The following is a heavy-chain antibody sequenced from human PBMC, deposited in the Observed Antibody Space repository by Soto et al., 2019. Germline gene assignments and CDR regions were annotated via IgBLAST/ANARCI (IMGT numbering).Heavy chain of an antibody. D-gene: IGHD4-17*01. Sequence: QVQLQQSGPGLVKPSQTLSLTCAISGDSVSSNSAAWNWIRQSPSRGLEWLGRTYYRSKWYNDXXVSVKSRITIXXDXSXXQFSLQLNSVTPEDTAVYYCARDSPGYGDYVLFDYGGQGTLVTVSS. CDR1: GDSVSSNSAA. J-gene: IGHJ4*02. CDR2: TYYRSKWYN. V-gene: IGHV6-1*01. CDR3: ARDSPGYGDYVLFDY.